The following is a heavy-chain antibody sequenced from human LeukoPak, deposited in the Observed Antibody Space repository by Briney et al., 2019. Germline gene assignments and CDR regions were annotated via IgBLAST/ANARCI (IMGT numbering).Heavy chain of an antibody. CDR2: ISGSGGST. CDR3: AKDSYSGSEGIDY. CDR1: GFTFSSYA. D-gene: IGHD1-26*01. V-gene: IGHV3-23*01. J-gene: IGHJ4*02. Sequence: GGSLRLSCAASGFTFSSYAMSWVRQAPGKGLEWVSAISGSGGSTYYADSVKGRFTIARDNSKNTLYLQMNSLRAEDTAVYYCAKDSYSGSEGIDYWGQGTLVTVSS.